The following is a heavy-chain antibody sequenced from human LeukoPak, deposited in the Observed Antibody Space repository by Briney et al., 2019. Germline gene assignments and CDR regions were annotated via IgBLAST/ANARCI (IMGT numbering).Heavy chain of an antibody. CDR3: ARVVSSSWYNRGAFDI. D-gene: IGHD6-13*01. Sequence: PGGSLRLSCAASGFTFSSYWMHWVRHVPGKGLVWVSRINPDGSRTDYADSVRGRFTISRDNAKNSLYLQMNSLRAEDTAVYYCARVVSSSWYNRGAFDIWGQGTMVTVSS. CDR2: INPDGSRT. J-gene: IGHJ3*02. CDR1: GFTFSSYW. V-gene: IGHV3-74*01.